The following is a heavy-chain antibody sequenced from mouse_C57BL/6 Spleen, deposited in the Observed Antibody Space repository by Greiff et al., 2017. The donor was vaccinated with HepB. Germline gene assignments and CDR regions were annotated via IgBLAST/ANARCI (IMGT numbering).Heavy chain of an antibody. CDR2: IYPRSGNT. CDR1: GYTFTSYG. CDR3: ARRDYYGSSSTPYAMDY. V-gene: IGHV1-81*01. J-gene: IGHJ4*01. Sequence: VKLMESGAELARPGASVKLSCKASGYTFTSYGISWVKQRTGQGLEWIGEIYPRSGNTYYNEKFKGKATLTADKSSSTAYMELRSLTSEDSAVYFCARRDYYGSSSTPYAMDYWGQGTSVTVSS. D-gene: IGHD1-1*01.